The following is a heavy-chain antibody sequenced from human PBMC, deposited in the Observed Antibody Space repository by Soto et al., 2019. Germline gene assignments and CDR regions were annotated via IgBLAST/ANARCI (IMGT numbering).Heavy chain of an antibody. CDR3: AKEYSSSSYDPRDYYYYYLDV. V-gene: IGHV3-9*01. CDR1: GFTFDDYA. D-gene: IGHD6-13*01. Sequence: GGSLRLSCAASGFTFDDYAMHWVRQAPGKGLEWVSGISWNSGSIGYADSVKGRFTISRDNAKNSLYLQMNSLRAEDTALYYCAKEYSSSSYDPRDYYYYYLDVWGKGTTVTVSS. CDR2: ISWNSGSI. J-gene: IGHJ6*03.